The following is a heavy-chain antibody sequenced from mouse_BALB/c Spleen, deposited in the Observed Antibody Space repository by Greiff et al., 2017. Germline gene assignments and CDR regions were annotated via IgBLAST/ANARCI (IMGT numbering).Heavy chain of an antibody. CDR2: IDPENGDT. CDR1: GFNIKDYY. CDR3: NPFYYGSTLRDY. D-gene: IGHD1-1*01. V-gene: IGHV14-4*02. Sequence: VQLQQSGAELVRSGASVKLSCTASGFNIKDYYMHWVKQRPEQGLECIGWIDPENGDTEYAPKFQGKATMTADTSSNTAYLQLSSLTSEDTAVYYCNPFYYGSTLRDYWGQGTTLTVSS. J-gene: IGHJ2*01.